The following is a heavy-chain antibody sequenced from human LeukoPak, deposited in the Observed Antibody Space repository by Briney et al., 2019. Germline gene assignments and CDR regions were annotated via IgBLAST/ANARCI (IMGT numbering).Heavy chain of an antibody. CDR3: AKYLYWAAIAFDYCMDV. CDR1: GFTFSSYA. V-gene: IGHV3-23*01. CDR2: ISGSGGGP. D-gene: IGHD2-2*01. Sequence: PGGSLRLSCAASGFTFSSYAMRWVPDAPGKGQEWVSAISGSGGGPYYADTVKVRFTISRDNSKNTLYLQMNSLRAEDTAVYYCAKYLYWAAIAFDYCMDVWGQGTTVTVSS. J-gene: IGHJ6*02.